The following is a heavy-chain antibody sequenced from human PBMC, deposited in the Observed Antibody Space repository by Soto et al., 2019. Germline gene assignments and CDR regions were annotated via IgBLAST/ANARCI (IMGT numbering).Heavy chain of an antibody. CDR3: AGYWGVERRMGWFDP. D-gene: IGHD1-1*01. CDR2: ISAYNGNT. Sequence: ASVKVSCKASGYTFTSYGISWVRQAPGQGLEWMGWISAYNGNTNYAQKLQGRVTMTTDTSTRPAYMDLRSLRADDTAVDYCAGYWGVERRMGWFDPWGQGTLVTVSS. J-gene: IGHJ5*02. V-gene: IGHV1-18*01. CDR1: GYTFTSYG.